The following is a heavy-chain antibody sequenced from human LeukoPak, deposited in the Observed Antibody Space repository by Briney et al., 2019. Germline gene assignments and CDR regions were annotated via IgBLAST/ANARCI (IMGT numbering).Heavy chain of an antibody. V-gene: IGHV4-59*08. J-gene: IGHJ4*02. CDR3: ASSLYDSSGHIDY. CDR1: GGSISSYY. Sequence: SETLSLTCTVSGGSISSYYWSWIRQPPGKGLEWIGYIYYSGSTNYSPSLKSRVTISVDTSKNQFSLKLSSVTAADTAVYYCASSLYDSSGHIDYWGRGTLVTVSS. D-gene: IGHD3-22*01. CDR2: IYYSGST.